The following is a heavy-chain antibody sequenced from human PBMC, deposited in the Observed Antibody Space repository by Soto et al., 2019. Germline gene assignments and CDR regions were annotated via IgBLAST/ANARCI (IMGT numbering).Heavy chain of an antibody. V-gene: IGHV4-39*01. CDR3: ARGAEGEIIY. CDR1: GGSISSSSYY. J-gene: IGHJ4*02. D-gene: IGHD1-26*01. CDR2: IYYSGST. Sequence: SETLSLTCTVSGGSISSSSYYWGWIRQPPGKGLEWIGSIYYSGSTYYNPSLKSRVTISVDTSKNQFSLKLSSVTAADTAVYYCARGAEGEIIYWGQGTLVTVSS.